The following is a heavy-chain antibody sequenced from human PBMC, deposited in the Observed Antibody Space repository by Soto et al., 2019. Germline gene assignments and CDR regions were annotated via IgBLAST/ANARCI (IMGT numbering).Heavy chain of an antibody. Sequence: GASVKVSCKASGYTFTSYGISWVRQAPGQGLEWMGWISAYNGNTNYAQKLQGRVTMTTDTSTSTAYMELRSLRSDDTAVYYCARVVMTTVISNWFDPWGQGTLVTVSS. CDR1: GYTFTSYG. V-gene: IGHV1-18*01. CDR3: ARVVMTTVISNWFDP. J-gene: IGHJ5*02. D-gene: IGHD4-17*01. CDR2: ISAYNGNT.